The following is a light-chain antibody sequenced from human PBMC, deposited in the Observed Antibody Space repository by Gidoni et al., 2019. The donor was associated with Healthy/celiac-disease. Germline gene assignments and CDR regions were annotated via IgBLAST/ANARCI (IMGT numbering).Light chain of an antibody. CDR2: RNN. Sequence: SVLTQPPSAYGTPGQRVTISCSGSSSNIGSNYVYWYQQLPGTAPKLLIYRNNQRPSGVPDRFSGSKSGTSASLAISGLRSEDEADYYCAAWDDSLSVVFGGGTKLTVL. CDR1: SSNIGSNY. CDR3: AAWDDSLSVV. J-gene: IGLJ2*01. V-gene: IGLV1-47*01.